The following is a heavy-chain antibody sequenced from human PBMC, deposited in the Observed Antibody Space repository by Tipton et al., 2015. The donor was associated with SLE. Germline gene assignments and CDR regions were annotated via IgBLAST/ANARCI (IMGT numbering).Heavy chain of an antibody. V-gene: IGHV1-18*01. CDR1: GYTFTSYG. J-gene: IGHJ4*02. CDR2: ISAYNGNT. CDR3: ARGVQYDSSGYSPYYFDY. Sequence: QSGAEVKKPGASVKVSCKASGYTFTSYGISWVRQAPGQGLEWMGWISAYNGNTNYAQKLQGRVTMTTDTSTSTAYMELRSLRSDDTAVYYCARGVQYDSSGYSPYYFDYWGQGTLVIVSS. D-gene: IGHD3-22*01.